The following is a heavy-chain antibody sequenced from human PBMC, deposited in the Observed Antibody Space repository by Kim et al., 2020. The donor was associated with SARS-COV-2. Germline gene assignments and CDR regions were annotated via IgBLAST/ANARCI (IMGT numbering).Heavy chain of an antibody. Sequence: PPLKSRVTISVDTSKNQFSLKLSSVTAADTAVYYCARLRDYGGINFDYWGQGTLVTVSS. J-gene: IGHJ4*02. CDR3: ARLRDYGGINFDY. D-gene: IGHD4-17*01. V-gene: IGHV4-59*08.